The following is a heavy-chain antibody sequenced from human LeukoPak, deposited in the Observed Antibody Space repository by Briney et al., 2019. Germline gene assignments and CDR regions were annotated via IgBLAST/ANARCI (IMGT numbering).Heavy chain of an antibody. D-gene: IGHD1-7*01. J-gene: IGHJ4*02. CDR2: IYWNDDK. V-gene: IGHV2-5*01. CDR3: AHSPEDWNYGDYFDY. CDR1: GFSLSTCGVG. Sequence: SGPTLVKPTQTLTLTCTFSGFSLSTCGVGVGWIRQPPGKALEWLALIYWNDDKRYSPSLKSRLTITKDTSKNQVVLTMTNMDPVDTATYYCAHSPEDWNYGDYFDYWGQGTLVTVSS.